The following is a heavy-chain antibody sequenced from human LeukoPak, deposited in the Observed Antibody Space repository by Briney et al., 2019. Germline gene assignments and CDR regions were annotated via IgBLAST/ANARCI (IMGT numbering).Heavy chain of an antibody. CDR3: ARDRRLVPPYYYYYMDV. CDR2: IYSDNT. Sequence: GGSLRLSCTVSGFTVSSNSMSWVRQAPGKGLEWVSFIYSDNTHYSDSVKGRFTISRDNAKNSLYLQMNSLRAEDTALYYCARDRRLVPPYYYYYMDVWGKGTTVTVSS. CDR1: GFTVSSNS. D-gene: IGHD6-19*01. J-gene: IGHJ6*03. V-gene: IGHV3-53*01.